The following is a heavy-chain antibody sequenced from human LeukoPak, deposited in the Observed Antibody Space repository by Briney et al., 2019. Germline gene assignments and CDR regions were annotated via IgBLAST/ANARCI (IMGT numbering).Heavy chain of an antibody. CDR2: ISWNSGSI. CDR1: GFTFDDYA. CDR3: AKGLTYYDILTGFDY. Sequence: GRSLRLSCAASGFTFDDYAMHWVRQAPGKGLEWVSGISWNSGSIGYADSVKGRFTISRDNAKNSLCLQMNSLRAEDMALYYCAKGLTYYDILTGFDYWGQGTLVTVSA. V-gene: IGHV3-9*03. J-gene: IGHJ4*02. D-gene: IGHD3-9*01.